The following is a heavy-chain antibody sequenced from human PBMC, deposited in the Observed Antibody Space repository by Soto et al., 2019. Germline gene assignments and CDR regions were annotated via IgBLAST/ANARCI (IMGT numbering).Heavy chain of an antibody. V-gene: IGHV1-18*01. CDR2: ISAYNGNT. CDR1: GYTFTSYG. CDR3: ARDIDPYDFWSGYYFFDY. D-gene: IGHD3-3*01. J-gene: IGHJ4*02. Sequence: ASVKVSCKASGYTFTSYGISWVRQAPGQGLEWMGWISAYNGNTNYAQRLQGRVTMTTDTSTSTAYMELRSLRSDDTAVYYCARDIDPYDFWSGYYFFDYWGQGTLVTVSS.